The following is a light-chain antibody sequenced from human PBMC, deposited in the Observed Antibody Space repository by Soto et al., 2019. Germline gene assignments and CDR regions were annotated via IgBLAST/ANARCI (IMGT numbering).Light chain of an antibody. CDR3: SSYTSSSTTYV. CDR2: EAS. J-gene: IGLJ1*01. CDR1: SSDVGGYNY. Sequence: QSALTQPASVSGSPGQSITISCTGTSSDVGGYNYVSWYQQHPGKAPKLMIYEASNRPSGVSNRFSGSKSGNTASLTISGLQAEDEADYYCSSYTSSSTTYVFGTGTKVTVL. V-gene: IGLV2-14*01.